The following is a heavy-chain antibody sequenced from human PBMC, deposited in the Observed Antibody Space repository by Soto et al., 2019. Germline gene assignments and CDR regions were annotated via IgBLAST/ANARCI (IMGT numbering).Heavy chain of an antibody. V-gene: IGHV1-2*02. Sequence: GASVKVSCKASGYSFTGYYVHWVRQAPGQGLEWMGWINPNSGVTNYAQKFQGRVTMTRDTSVSTAYMELGRLKSDDTAVYFCASIAWEKKGYDNYDMDVWGHGTTVTVSS. D-gene: IGHD1-26*01. CDR2: INPNSGVT. CDR3: ASIAWEKKGYDNYDMDV. J-gene: IGHJ6*02. CDR1: GYSFTGYY.